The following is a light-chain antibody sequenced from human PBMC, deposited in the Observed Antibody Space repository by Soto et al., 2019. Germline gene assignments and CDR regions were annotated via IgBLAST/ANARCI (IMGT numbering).Light chain of an antibody. CDR2: DVS. CDR1: SSDVGGYKY. J-gene: IGLJ2*01. Sequence: QSALTQPRSVSGSPGQTVTISCTGTSSDVGGYKYVSWYQQHPGKAPKLMIYDVSRRPSGVPDRFSGSKSGNTASLTISGLQGEDEADYYCSTWDDGLSGVLFGGGTKLTVL. CDR3: STWDDGLSGVL. V-gene: IGLV2-11*01.